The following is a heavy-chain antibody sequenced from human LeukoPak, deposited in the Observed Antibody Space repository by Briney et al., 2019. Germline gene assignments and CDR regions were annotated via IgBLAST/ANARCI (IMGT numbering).Heavy chain of an antibody. V-gene: IGHV3-53*01. Sequence: GGSLRLSCTASGFPINATYVTWIRQAPGKRLEWVSIIFVGGGTFYADSVKGRFTISRDNSKNTLYLQMNSLRAEDTAVYYCAKSLDYRAINWFDPWGQGTLVTVSS. J-gene: IGHJ5*02. CDR3: AKSLDYRAINWFDP. CDR1: GFPINATY. D-gene: IGHD3-16*02. CDR2: IFVGGGT.